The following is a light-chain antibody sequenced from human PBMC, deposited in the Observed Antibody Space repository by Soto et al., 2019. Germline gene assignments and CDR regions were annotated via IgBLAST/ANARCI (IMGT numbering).Light chain of an antibody. V-gene: IGLV1-40*01. CDR3: QSYDNRLSGYV. CDR1: SSNIGAGYD. J-gene: IGLJ1*01. Sequence: QSVLTQPPSVSGAPGQRVTISCTGSSSNIGAGYDVHWYQQLPGTAPKLLIYGNNNRPSGVPDRFSGSKSGSSPSLAITGLQAEDEADYYCQSYDNRLSGYVFGTGTKVNVL. CDR2: GNN.